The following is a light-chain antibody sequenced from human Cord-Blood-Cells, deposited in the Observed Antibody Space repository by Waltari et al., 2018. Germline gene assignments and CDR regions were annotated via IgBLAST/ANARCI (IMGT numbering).Light chain of an antibody. Sequence: SYVLTQPPSVSVAPGKTARITCGGNKIGSQSVHWYQQKPGQAPVLVIYYDSDRPSGIPERFSGSNSGNTATLTISRVEAGDEADYYCQVWDSSSDHYVFGTGTKVTVL. CDR3: QVWDSSSDHYV. CDR1: KIGSQS. CDR2: YDS. J-gene: IGLJ1*01. V-gene: IGLV3-21*04.